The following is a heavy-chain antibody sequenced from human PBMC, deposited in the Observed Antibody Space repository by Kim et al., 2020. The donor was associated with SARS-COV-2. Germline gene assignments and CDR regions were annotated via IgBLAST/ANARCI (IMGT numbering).Heavy chain of an antibody. J-gene: IGHJ4*02. CDR3: AKYPTGYFSFDY. V-gene: IGHV3-53*01. D-gene: IGHD3-9*01. Sequence: NYADSLKRRFTISRDNTKNTLYLQMDSLRAEDTAVYYCAKYPTGYFSFDYWGQGTLVTVSS.